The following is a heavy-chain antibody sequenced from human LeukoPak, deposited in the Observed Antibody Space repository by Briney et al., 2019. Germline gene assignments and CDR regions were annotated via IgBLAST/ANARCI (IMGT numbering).Heavy chain of an antibody. CDR2: INSSGGST. V-gene: IGHV3-23*01. J-gene: IGHJ4*02. CDR3: AKVPHIVVVVAAGYYFDY. D-gene: IGHD2-15*01. Sequence: GGPLRLSCAASGFTFSSYGMSWVRQAPGKGLEWVSGINSSGGSTYYADSVKGRFTISRDNSKNTLYLQMNSLRAEDTAVYYCAKVPHIVVVVAAGYYFDYWGQGTLVTVSS. CDR1: GFTFSSYG.